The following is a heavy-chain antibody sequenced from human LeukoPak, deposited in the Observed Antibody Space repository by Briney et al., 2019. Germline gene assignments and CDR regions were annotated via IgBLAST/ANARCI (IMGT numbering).Heavy chain of an antibody. CDR3: ARGQWEIRFDP. J-gene: IGHJ5*02. Sequence: SETLSLTCAIYGGSFSGYYWSWIRQPPGKGLEWIGEINHSGSTNYNPSLKSRVTISVDTSKNQFSLKLNSVTAADTAVYYCARGQWEIRFDPWGQGTLVTVSS. CDR1: GGSFSGYY. D-gene: IGHD1-26*01. CDR2: INHSGST. V-gene: IGHV4-34*01.